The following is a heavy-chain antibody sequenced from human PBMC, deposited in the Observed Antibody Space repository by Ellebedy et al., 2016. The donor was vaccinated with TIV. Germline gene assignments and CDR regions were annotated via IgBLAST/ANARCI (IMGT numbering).Heavy chain of an antibody. CDR1: GFSLSRNS. J-gene: IGHJ4*02. D-gene: IGHD4-17*01. CDR3: TRDGSYGDLDS. V-gene: IGHV3-33*01. Sequence: GGSLRLXXAASGFSLSRNSMHWVRQAPGKGLEWVAVMWHDGINKNYGDSVKGRFTISRDNSKNTPYLQMNSLTAEDTAVYYCTRDGSYGDLDSWGQGTLVTVSS. CDR2: MWHDGINK.